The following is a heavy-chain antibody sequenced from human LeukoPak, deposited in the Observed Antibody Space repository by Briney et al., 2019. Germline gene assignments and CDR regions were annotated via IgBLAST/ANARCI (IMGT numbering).Heavy chain of an antibody. D-gene: IGHD6-13*01. CDR1: GGTFSSYA. Sequence: SVKVSCKASGGTFSSYAISWVRQAPGQGLEWMGRIIPILGIANYAQKFQGRVTITADKSTSTAYMELSSLRSEDTAVYYCARDRSAAAVASNWFDPWGQGTLVTVSS. V-gene: IGHV1-69*04. CDR2: IIPILGIA. CDR3: ARDRSAAAVASNWFDP. J-gene: IGHJ5*02.